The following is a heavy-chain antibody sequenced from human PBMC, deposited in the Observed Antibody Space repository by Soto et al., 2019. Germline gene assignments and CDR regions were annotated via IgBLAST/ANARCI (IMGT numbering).Heavy chain of an antibody. CDR3: ATQIYDSDTGPNFQYYFDS. D-gene: IGHD3-22*01. CDR2: IYPDDSAT. J-gene: IGHJ4*02. CDR1: GYSFTSYW. Sequence: PGESLKISCKGSGYSFTSYWIGWVRQMPGKGLEWMGIIYPDDSATRYNPSFQGQVTISADKSINTAYLQWSSLKASDTAMYYCATQIYDSDTGPNFQYYFDSWGQGTPVPV. V-gene: IGHV5-51*01.